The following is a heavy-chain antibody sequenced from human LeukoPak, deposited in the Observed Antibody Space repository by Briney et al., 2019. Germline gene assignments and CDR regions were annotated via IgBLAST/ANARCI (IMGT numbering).Heavy chain of an antibody. CDR3: ARLGGYCTNGVCYTSHNLDY. CDR1: GYSFTSYW. CDR2: IYPGDCDT. Sequence: GGSLKISFKGSGYSFTSYWIGWVRPMPGKGLEWMGIIYPGDCDTRYSPSFQGQVTISADKSISTAYLQWSSLKASDTAMYYCARLGGYCTNGVCYTSHNLDYWGQGTLVTVSS. D-gene: IGHD2-8*01. V-gene: IGHV5-51*01. J-gene: IGHJ4*02.